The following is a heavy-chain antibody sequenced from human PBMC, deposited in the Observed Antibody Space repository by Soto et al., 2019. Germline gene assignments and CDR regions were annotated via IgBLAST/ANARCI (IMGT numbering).Heavy chain of an antibody. CDR2: IYHSGST. Sequence: PSETLSLTCTVSGGSISFNYWSWIRQPPGKGLEWIGYIYHSGSTYYNPSLKSRVTISVDRSKNQFSLKLSSVTAADTAVYYCARVPDRWGQGTLVTVSS. CDR3: ARVPDR. D-gene: IGHD2-2*01. CDR1: GGSISFNY. J-gene: IGHJ5*02. V-gene: IGHV4-30-2*01.